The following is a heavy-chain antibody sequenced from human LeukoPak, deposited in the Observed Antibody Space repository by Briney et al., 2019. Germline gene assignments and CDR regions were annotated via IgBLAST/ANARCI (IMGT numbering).Heavy chain of an antibody. CDR1: GGSISSSSYY. CDR2: IYYSGST. J-gene: IGHJ4*02. Sequence: SETLSLTCTVSGGSISSSSYYWGWIRQPPGKGLEWIGSIYYSGSTYYNPSLKSRVTISVDTSKNQFSLKLSSVTAADTALYYCARGGHYGDYADKVDYWGQATLVTVSS. D-gene: IGHD4-17*01. V-gene: IGHV4-39*07. CDR3: ARGGHYGDYADKVDY.